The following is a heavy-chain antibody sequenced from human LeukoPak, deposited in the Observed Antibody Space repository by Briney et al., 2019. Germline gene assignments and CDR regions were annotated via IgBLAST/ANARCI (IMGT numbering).Heavy chain of an antibody. Sequence: GASVKVSCKASGYTFTGYYMHWVRQAPGQGLEWMGWINPNSGGTNYAQKFQGRVTITRDTSISTAYMELSSLRSDDTTVYYCARDGAVAGRGSKRWFAPWGQGTLVIVSS. D-gene: IGHD6-13*01. CDR3: ARDGAVAGRGSKRWFAP. J-gene: IGHJ5*02. CDR1: GYTFTGYY. CDR2: INPNSGGT. V-gene: IGHV1-2*02.